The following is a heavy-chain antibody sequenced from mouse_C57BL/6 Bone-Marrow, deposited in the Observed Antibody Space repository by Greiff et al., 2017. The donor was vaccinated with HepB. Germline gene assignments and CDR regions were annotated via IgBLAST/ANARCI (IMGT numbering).Heavy chain of an antibody. CDR3: ARQVYYSNPWFAY. J-gene: IGHJ3*01. V-gene: IGHV5-6*01. D-gene: IGHD2-5*01. CDR1: GFTFSSYG. CDR2: ISSGGSYT. Sequence: EVHLVESGGDLVKPGGSLKLSCAASGFTFSSYGMSWVRQTPDKRLEWVATISSGGSYTYYPDSVKGRFTISRDNAKNTLYLQMSSLKSEDTAMYYCARQVYYSNPWFAYWGQGTLVTVSA.